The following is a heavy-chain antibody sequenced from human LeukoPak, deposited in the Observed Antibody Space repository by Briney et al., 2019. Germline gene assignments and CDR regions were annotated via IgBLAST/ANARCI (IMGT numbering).Heavy chain of an antibody. CDR2: ISYDGSNK. CDR3: ARAGIVVVPAAIYFDY. Sequence: GGSLRLSCAASGFTFSSYSMHWVRQAPGKGLEWVAVISYDGSNKYYADSVKGRFTIFRDNSKNTLYLQMNSLRAEDTAVYYCARAGIVVVPAAIYFDYWGQGTLVTVSS. J-gene: IGHJ4*02. V-gene: IGHV3-30-3*01. CDR1: GFTFSSYS. D-gene: IGHD2-2*02.